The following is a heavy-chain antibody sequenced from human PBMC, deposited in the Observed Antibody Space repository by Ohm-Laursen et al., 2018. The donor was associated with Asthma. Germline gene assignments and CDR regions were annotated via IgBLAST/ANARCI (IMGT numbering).Heavy chain of an antibody. V-gene: IGHV1-8*02. J-gene: IGHJ4*02. Sequence: SVKVSCKASGYTFTGHHVNWVRKAPGQGLEWMGWMNPNSGNTGYAQKFQGRVTMTRNTSISTAYMELSSLRSEDTAVYYCLAGIDYWGQGTLVTVSS. D-gene: IGHD6-19*01. CDR3: LAGIDY. CDR2: MNPNSGNT. CDR1: GYTFTGHH.